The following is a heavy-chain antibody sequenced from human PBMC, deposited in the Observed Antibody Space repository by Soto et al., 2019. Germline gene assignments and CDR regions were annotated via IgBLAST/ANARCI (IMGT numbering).Heavy chain of an antibody. CDR2: IYYSGST. CDR1: GGSISSYY. CDR3: ARDRLGYCSGGSCATPPDY. Sequence: SETLSLTCTVSGGSISSYYWSWIRQPPGKGLEWIGYIYYSGSTNYNPSLKSRVTISVDTSKNQFSLKLSSVTAADTAVYYCARDRLGYCSGGSCATPPDYWGQGTLVTVSS. J-gene: IGHJ4*02. D-gene: IGHD2-15*01. V-gene: IGHV4-59*01.